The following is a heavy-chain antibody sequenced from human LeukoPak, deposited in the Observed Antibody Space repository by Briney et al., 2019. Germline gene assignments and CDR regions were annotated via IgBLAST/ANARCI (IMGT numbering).Heavy chain of an antibody. CDR1: GFTFSSYA. Sequence: PGGSLRLSCAASGFTFSSYAMHWVRQAPGKGLEWVAVISYDGSNKYYADSVKGRFTISRDNSKNTLYLQMNSLRAEDTAVYYCARSHILTGPADYWGQGTLVTISS. D-gene: IGHD3-9*01. CDR2: ISYDGSNK. V-gene: IGHV3-30-3*01. J-gene: IGHJ4*02. CDR3: ARSHILTGPADY.